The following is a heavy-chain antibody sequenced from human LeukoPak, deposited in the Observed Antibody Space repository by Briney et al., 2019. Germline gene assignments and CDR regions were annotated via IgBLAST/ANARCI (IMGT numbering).Heavy chain of an antibody. CDR2: ISGSGDST. CDR1: GFTFSSYA. Sequence: GGSLRLSCAASGFTFSSYAMSWVRQAPGKGLEWVSAISGSGDSTYYGDSVKGRFTISRDNSKNTLYLQMNSLRAEDTAVYYCAKDVVVVPAANDYWGQGTLVTVSS. J-gene: IGHJ4*02. CDR3: AKDVVVVPAANDY. V-gene: IGHV3-23*01. D-gene: IGHD2-2*01.